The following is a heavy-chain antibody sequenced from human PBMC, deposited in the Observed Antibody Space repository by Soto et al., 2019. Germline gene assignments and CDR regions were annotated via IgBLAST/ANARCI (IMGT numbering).Heavy chain of an antibody. Sequence: EVQLLESGGGLVQPGGSLRLSCADSGFTFSSYGMTCVRQAPGKGLEWVSFSSATGAGTYYADSVKGRFTISRDNSKNTLYLQMTSLRADDTAVYYCAKDRRAGGNYGFYSDFWGQGALVIVSS. CDR2: SSATGAGT. CDR1: GFTFSSYG. J-gene: IGHJ4*02. V-gene: IGHV3-23*01. CDR3: AKDRRAGGNYGFYSDF. D-gene: IGHD1-7*01.